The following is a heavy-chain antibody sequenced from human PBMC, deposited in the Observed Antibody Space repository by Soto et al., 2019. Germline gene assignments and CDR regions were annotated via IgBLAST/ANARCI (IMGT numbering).Heavy chain of an antibody. D-gene: IGHD4-4*01. CDR1: EFTFSSYA. CDR3: ARVKTDYSNPRGPFFFYGMDV. V-gene: IGHV3-30-3*01. J-gene: IGHJ6*02. CDR2: ISYDGGHK. Sequence: QVQLVESGGGVVHPERSLRLSCGASEFTFSSYAMHWVRQAPGKGLEWVAGISYDGGHKFYGDSVRGRFTISRDSSKTTVFLQMNSLRPEDTAAYYCARVKTDYSNPRGPFFFYGMDVWGQGTTVTVSS.